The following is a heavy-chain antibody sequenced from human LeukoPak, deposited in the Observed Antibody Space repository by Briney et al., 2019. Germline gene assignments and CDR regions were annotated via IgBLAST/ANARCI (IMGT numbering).Heavy chain of an antibody. D-gene: IGHD2-15*01. CDR3: ARVYLDCSGGTCLDFDY. J-gene: IGHJ4*02. CDR1: GYRFTSYW. Sequence: GESLKISCKGSGYRFTSYWIAWVRQMPDKGLEWMGIIYPGGPDTRYSPSFQGQVTISADKSISTAFLQWSSLKASDTAIYYCARVYLDCSGGTCLDFDYWGQGTLVTVPS. V-gene: IGHV5-51*01. CDR2: IYPGGPDT.